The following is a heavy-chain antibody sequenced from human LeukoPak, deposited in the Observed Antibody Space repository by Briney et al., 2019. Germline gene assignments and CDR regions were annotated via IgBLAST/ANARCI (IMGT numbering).Heavy chain of an antibody. CDR2: ISSSGSTI. CDR3: ARANIVVVPAASGPGYYGMDV. V-gene: IGHV3-11*01. CDR1: GFTFSDYY. D-gene: IGHD2-2*01. J-gene: IGHJ6*02. Sequence: GGSLRLSCAASGFTFSDYYMSWIRQAPGKGLEWVSYISSSGSTIYYADSVKGRFTISRDNAKNSLYLQMNSLRAEDTAVYYCARANIVVVPAASGPGYYGMDVWFQGTTVTVSS.